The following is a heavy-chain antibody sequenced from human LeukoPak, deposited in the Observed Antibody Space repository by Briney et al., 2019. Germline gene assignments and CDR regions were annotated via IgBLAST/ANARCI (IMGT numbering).Heavy chain of an antibody. Sequence: SGTLSLTCAVSGGSISSSNWWSWVRQPPGKGLEWIGEIYHSGSTNYNPSLKSRVTISVDKSKNQFSLKLSSVTAADTAVYYCARKGSGYCSGGSCYPLDYWGQGTLVTVSS. D-gene: IGHD2-15*01. CDR3: ARKGSGYCSGGSCYPLDY. J-gene: IGHJ4*02. CDR2: IYHSGST. V-gene: IGHV4-4*02. CDR1: GGSISSSNW.